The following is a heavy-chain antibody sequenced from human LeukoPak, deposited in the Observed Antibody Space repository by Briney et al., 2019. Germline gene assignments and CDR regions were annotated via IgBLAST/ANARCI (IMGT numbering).Heavy chain of an antibody. CDR3: AKDWKYQLPSRFDY. CDR2: ISSSSSYI. Sequence: GGSLRLSCAASGFTFSTYSMNWVRQAPGKGLEWVSSISSSSSYIYYADSVKGRFTISRDNAKNSLYLQMNSLRAEDTAVYYCAKDWKYQLPSRFDYWGQGTLVTVSS. CDR1: GFTFSTYS. D-gene: IGHD2-2*01. J-gene: IGHJ4*02. V-gene: IGHV3-21*04.